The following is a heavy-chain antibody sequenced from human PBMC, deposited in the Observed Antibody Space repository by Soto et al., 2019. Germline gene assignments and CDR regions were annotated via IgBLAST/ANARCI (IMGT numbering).Heavy chain of an antibody. D-gene: IGHD3-22*01. CDR1: GYTFTAYG. Sequence: GASVKVSFKTSGYTFTAYGLSWLRHAPGQRPEWMGWVSTNDDRTNYARKFQGRVTMTTDRSTTTTSMELRSLGTDDTAVYYCARELNTESSAYYSFAFWGQGTLVTVSS. V-gene: IGHV1-18*01. J-gene: IGHJ4*02. CDR2: VSTNDDRT. CDR3: ARELNTESSAYYSFAF.